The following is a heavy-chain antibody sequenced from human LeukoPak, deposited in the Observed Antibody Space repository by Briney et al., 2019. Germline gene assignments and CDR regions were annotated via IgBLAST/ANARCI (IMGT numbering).Heavy chain of an antibody. CDR3: AKVATVTTYALADH. Sequence: GGSLRLSCAASGFTFSSSAMSWVRQAPGKGLEWVSSISGSGDSTYYADSVKGRFTISRDNSKNTLYLQMNSLRAEDTAIYYCAKVATVTTYALADHWGQGTLVTVSS. CDR1: GFTFSSSA. D-gene: IGHD4-17*01. V-gene: IGHV3-23*01. J-gene: IGHJ5*02. CDR2: ISGSGDST.